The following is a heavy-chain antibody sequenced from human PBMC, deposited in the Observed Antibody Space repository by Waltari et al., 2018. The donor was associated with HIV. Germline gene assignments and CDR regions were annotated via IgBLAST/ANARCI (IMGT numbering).Heavy chain of an antibody. Sequence: QLQLQESGPGLVKPSEPLSLTCSVSGGPIKSSSYYWGWVRQPPGKGLEWVGSIFYSGSTYYNPSLKSRVTISVDTSKNQFSLRRTSVTAADTAVYYCARHGRMGGGTHRRYFDYWGQGTLVTVSS. D-gene: IGHD3-16*01. CDR1: GGPIKSSSYY. V-gene: IGHV4-39*01. CDR3: ARHGRMGGGTHRRYFDY. J-gene: IGHJ4*02. CDR2: IFYSGST.